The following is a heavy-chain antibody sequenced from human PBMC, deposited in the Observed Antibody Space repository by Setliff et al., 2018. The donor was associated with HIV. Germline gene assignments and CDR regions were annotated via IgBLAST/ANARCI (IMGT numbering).Heavy chain of an antibody. J-gene: IGHJ4*02. CDR2: IYHSGST. Sequence: SETLSLTCALSGYSISNGYYWGWIRQPSGKGLEWIGSIYHSGSTFYNPSLWSRVTISVDTSQDQFSLKLTSVTATDTAVYYCARDRRDDYYLTAYFDSLSKGTVVTVSS. D-gene: IGHD1-26*01. CDR1: GYSISNGYY. CDR3: ARDRRDDYYLTAYFDS. V-gene: IGHV4-38-2*02.